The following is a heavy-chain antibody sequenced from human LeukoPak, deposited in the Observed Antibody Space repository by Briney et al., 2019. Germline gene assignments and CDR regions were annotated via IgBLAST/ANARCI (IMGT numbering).Heavy chain of an antibody. V-gene: IGHV1-46*01. CDR1: GYAFSSNY. CDR2: INPSGGST. J-gene: IGHJ6*03. D-gene: IGHD3-10*01. CDR3: ARGPRITLVRGGQWYYYMDV. Sequence: ASVKVSCKASGYAFSSNYMHWVRQAPGQGLEWMGIINPSGGSTNYAQKFQGRVTMTRDTSTSTVYMELSSLRSEDTAVYYCARGPRITLVRGGQWYYYMDVWGKGTTVTISS.